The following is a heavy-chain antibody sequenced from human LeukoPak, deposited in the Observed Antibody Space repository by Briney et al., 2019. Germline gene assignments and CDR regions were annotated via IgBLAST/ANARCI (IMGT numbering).Heavy chain of an antibody. CDR1: GFTFSDYY. V-gene: IGHV3-11*05. Sequence: GGSRRLSCAASGFTFSDYYVYWIRQAPGKGLEWVSYISITSSYTNYADSVKGRFTISRDNAKNSLYLQMNSLRAEDTAVYYCARDRSVAVSTSTRGHWYFDLWGRGTLVTVSS. CDR2: ISITSSYT. D-gene: IGHD2-2*01. J-gene: IGHJ2*01. CDR3: ARDRSVAVSTSTRGHWYFDL.